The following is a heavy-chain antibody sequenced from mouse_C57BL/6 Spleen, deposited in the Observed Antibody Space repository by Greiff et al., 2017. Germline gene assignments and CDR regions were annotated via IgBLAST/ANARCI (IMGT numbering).Heavy chain of an antibody. CDR3: ARGGNSDYCDY. Sequence: VKLQVSGAELVRPGSSVKMSCKTSGYTFTSYGINWVKQRPGQGLEWIGYIYIGNGYTESNEKFKGKATLTSDTSSSTAYMQLSSMTSEDSAIYFCARGGNSDYCDYWGQGTTLTVSS. CDR2: IYIGNGYT. J-gene: IGHJ2*01. CDR1: GYTFTSYG. D-gene: IGHD2-1*01. V-gene: IGHV1-58*01.